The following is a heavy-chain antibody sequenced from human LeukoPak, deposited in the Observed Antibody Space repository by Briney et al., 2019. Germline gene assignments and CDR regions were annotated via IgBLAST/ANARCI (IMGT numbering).Heavy chain of an antibody. D-gene: IGHD3-3*01. J-gene: IGHJ4*02. CDR3: ARDGGVERHFDY. Sequence: SETLSLTCTVSGYSFSSGYYWGWVRQPPGKGLEWIGSIHHSGSTYNNPSLKSRVTISVDKSKNQFSLKLSSVTAADTAVYYCARDGGVERHFDYWGQGTLVTVSS. CDR2: IHHSGST. V-gene: IGHV4-38-2*02. CDR1: GYSFSSGYY.